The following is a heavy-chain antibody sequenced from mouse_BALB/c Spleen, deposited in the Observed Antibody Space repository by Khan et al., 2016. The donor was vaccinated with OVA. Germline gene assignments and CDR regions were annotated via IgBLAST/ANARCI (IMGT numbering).Heavy chain of an antibody. Sequence: EVQLQESGPGLVKPSQSLSLTCTVTGYSITSGYGWRWIRQFPGNKLEWMGYISYSGSTTYNPSLKSRISITRDTSKNQFFLQLNSVTTEDTATYYCARTARIKYWGQGTTLTVSS. J-gene: IGHJ2*01. D-gene: IGHD1-2*01. CDR1: GYSITSGYG. CDR2: ISYSGST. CDR3: ARTARIKY. V-gene: IGHV3-1*02.